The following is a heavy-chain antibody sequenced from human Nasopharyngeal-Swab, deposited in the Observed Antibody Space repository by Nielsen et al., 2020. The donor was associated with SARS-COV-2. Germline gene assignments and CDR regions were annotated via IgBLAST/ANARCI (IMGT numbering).Heavy chain of an antibody. CDR3: ARTTTSDGWYFDL. CDR2: IIPILGIA. CDR1: GGTFSSYA. J-gene: IGHJ2*01. V-gene: IGHV1-69*10. D-gene: IGHD4-17*01. Sequence: SVKVPCKASGGTFSSYAISWVRQAPGQGLEWMGGIIPILGIANYAQKFQGRVTITADKSTSTAYMELSSLRSEDTAVYYCARTTTSDGWYFDLWGRGTLVTVSS.